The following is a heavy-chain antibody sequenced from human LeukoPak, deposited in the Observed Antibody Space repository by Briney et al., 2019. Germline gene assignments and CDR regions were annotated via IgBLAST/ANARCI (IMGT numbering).Heavy chain of an antibody. J-gene: IGHJ4*02. CDR1: GFTFSSYA. V-gene: IGHV3-23*01. Sequence: GGSMRLSCAASGFTFSSYAMSWVRQAPGKGLEWVSAISGSGGSTYYADSVKGRFTISRDNSKNTLYLQMNSLRAEDTAVYYCAKDSAFYDSSGYDYWGQGTLVTVSS. CDR3: AKDSAFYDSSGYDY. D-gene: IGHD3-22*01. CDR2: ISGSGGST.